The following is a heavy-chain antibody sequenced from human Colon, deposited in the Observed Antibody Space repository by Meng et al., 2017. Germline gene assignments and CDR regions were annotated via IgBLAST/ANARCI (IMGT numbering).Heavy chain of an antibody. CDR3: AIGPWELDY. D-gene: IGHD1-26*01. V-gene: IGHV4-61*01. CDR2: VDYSGNT. J-gene: IGHJ4*02. CDR1: GGSVSSGSHY. Sequence: QAQLQESGPGLLRPSETLSLTCTVSGGSVSSGSHYWSWSRQPPGKGLEFIAYVDYSGNTNYNPSLKGRVTTSIDMSKSQFSLKVSSVTAADTAVYYCAIGPWELDYWGQGLLVTVSS.